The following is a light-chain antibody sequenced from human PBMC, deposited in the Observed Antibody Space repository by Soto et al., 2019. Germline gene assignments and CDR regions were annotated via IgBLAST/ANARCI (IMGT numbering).Light chain of an antibody. V-gene: IGLV2-14*01. CDR2: DVN. Sequence: QSALTQPASVSGSPGQSITISWTGSSSDVGYYIFVSWYQQHPGKAPKLMIYDVNNRPSGVSNRFSGSKSGNTASLTISGLQAEDEADYYCCSYTTSSSYVFGTGTKLTVL. CDR3: CSYTTSSSYV. J-gene: IGLJ1*01. CDR1: SSDVGYYIF.